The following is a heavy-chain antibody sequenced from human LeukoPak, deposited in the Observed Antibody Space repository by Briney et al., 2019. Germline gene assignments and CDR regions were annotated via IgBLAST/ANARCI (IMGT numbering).Heavy chain of an antibody. D-gene: IGHD2-2*01. V-gene: IGHV3-7*01. J-gene: IGHJ4*02. CDR2: IKQDGSQK. Sequence: GGSLRLSCAASGFTFSNYWMTWVRQAPGKGLEWVANIKQDGSQKYYVDSVKGRFTISRDNAKNSVYLQMNSLRAGDTAVYYCARIGCSSSCTDYWGQGTLVTVSS. CDR3: ARIGCSSSCTDY. CDR1: GFTFSNYW.